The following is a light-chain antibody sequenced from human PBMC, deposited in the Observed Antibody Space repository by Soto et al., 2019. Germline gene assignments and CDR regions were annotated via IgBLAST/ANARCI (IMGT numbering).Light chain of an antibody. CDR2: RND. CDR3: SGWDDSLDGPV. V-gene: IGLV1-47*01. Sequence: QSVLTQPPSASGTPGQRVTLSCSGSSSNIGSNYIYWYQRVPGTAPTLLIYRNDQRPSGVPDRFSGSKSGTSASLAISGLRSEDEADYFCSGWDDSLDGPVFGGGTLLTVL. CDR1: SSNIGSNY. J-gene: IGLJ7*01.